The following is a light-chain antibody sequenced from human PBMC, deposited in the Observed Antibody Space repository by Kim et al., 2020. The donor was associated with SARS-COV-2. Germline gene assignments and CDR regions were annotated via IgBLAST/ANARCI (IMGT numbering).Light chain of an antibody. CDR3: QQSYTTPGLN. V-gene: IGKV1-39*01. CDR2: TTS. CDR1: RNITNF. Sequence: SVGDRVTISCRAGRNITNFLNWYQQKSGKAPKLLIFTTSILHNGVPSRFSGSGSGTDFTLTISSLQPADFATYYCQQSYTTPGLNFGGGTKVDIK. J-gene: IGKJ4*01.